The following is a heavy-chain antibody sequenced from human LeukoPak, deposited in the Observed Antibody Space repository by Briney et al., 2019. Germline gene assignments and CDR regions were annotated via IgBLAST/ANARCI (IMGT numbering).Heavy chain of an antibody. Sequence: GGSLRLSCAASGFTLSSYWMSWVRQAPGKGLEWVANINQDGSERHYVDSVEGRFTISRDNAKNSLYLQVNSLRAEDTAVYYCTRRRGGGSYRDYWGQGTLVTVSS. D-gene: IGHD1-26*01. J-gene: IGHJ4*02. CDR2: INQDGSER. V-gene: IGHV3-7*05. CDR1: GFTLSSYW. CDR3: TRRRGGGSYRDY.